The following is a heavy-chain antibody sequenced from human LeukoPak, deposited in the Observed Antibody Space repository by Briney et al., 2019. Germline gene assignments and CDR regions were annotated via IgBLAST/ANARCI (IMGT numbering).Heavy chain of an antibody. D-gene: IGHD2-2*01. CDR3: ARGDIVVVPAAMPSHYYYYYYMDV. Sequence: ASVKVSCKASGYTFTGYYMHWVRQAPGQGLEWMGWINPNSGGTNYAQKFQGRVTMTRDTSISTAYMELSRLRSDDTAVYYCARGDIVVVPAAMPSHYYYYYYMDVWGKGTTVTISS. V-gene: IGHV1-2*02. J-gene: IGHJ6*03. CDR1: GYTFTGYY. CDR2: INPNSGGT.